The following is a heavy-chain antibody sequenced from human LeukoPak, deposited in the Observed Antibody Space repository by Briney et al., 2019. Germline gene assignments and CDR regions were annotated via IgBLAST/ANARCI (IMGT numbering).Heavy chain of an antibody. CDR1: GFTFNNCA. CDR2: ISGSGDNT. J-gene: IGHJ4*02. V-gene: IGHV3-23*01. Sequence: GGSLRLSCAASGFTFNNCAMSWVRQAPGKGLEWVSTISGSGDNTYYADSVKGRFTISRDISKNTLYLQMNSLRADDTAVYYCANDFDHWGQGTLVTVSS. CDR3: ANDFDH.